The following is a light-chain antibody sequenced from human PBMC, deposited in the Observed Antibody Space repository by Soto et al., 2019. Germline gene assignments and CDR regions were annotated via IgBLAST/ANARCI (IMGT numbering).Light chain of an antibody. CDR3: QQYRDYSWT. V-gene: IGKV1-5*03. J-gene: IGKJ1*01. CDR2: TAS. CDR1: QSIGIW. Sequence: IQMTQSPSTVSASVGDRIAITCRASQSIGIWLAWYQQKPGKAPRFLIYTASTLLGGVPSRFSGSGSGTEFTLTISSLKPDDFATCYCQQYRDYSWTFGQGTKVEVK.